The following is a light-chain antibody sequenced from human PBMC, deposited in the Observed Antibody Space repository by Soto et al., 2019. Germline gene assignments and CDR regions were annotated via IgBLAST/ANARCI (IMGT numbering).Light chain of an antibody. CDR3: QQYGGSAPWT. Sequence: EIVLTQPPGPLSVSPGDRVTLSCRASQTVNNNYLAWYQQKPGQAPRLLIYGASTPATGTPARFSGSGSGTHFTLTVSRLEQEDFAVYYCQQYGGSAPWTFGPGTKVDMK. CDR2: GAS. V-gene: IGKV3-20*01. CDR1: QTVNNNY. J-gene: IGKJ1*01.